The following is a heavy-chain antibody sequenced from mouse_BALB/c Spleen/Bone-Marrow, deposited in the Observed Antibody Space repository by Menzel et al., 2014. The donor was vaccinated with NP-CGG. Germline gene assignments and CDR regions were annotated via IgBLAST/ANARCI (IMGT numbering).Heavy chain of an antibody. Sequence: EVQGVESGGGLAKPGGSLQLSCAASGFTFSTYAMSWVRQTPEKRLEWVATISSSGSYTYYPDSVKGRFTISRDNAKNTPYLQMSSLRSEDTAMFYCSRLRMITTYFDVWGAGTTVTVSS. CDR2: ISSSGSYT. D-gene: IGHD2-4*01. CDR3: SRLRMITTYFDV. J-gene: IGHJ1*01. CDR1: GFTFSTYA. V-gene: IGHV5-9-3*01.